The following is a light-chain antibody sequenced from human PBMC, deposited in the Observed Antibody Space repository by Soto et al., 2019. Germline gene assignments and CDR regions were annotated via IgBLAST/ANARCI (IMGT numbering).Light chain of an antibody. J-gene: IGKJ4*02. Sequence: IPFTQSSSSMSASVGARVTITCRASQGVSSYLAWYQQKPGKAPKLLIYAASTLQSGVPSRFSGSGSGTDFTLTISSLQPEDFATYYCQQLNSYPLTFGGGTKVDIK. CDR2: AAS. CDR1: QGVSSY. CDR3: QQLNSYPLT. V-gene: IGKV1-9*01.